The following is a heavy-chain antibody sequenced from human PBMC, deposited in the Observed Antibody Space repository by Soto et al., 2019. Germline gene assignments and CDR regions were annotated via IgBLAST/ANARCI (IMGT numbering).Heavy chain of an antibody. Sequence: EVQLLESGGDLVQPGGSLRLSCAASGFTFSKYAMTWARQAPGKGLEWVSAISGSGYNSYYADSVDGRFTISRDNSKNTLFLQMDSLRVEDTAVYYCANWVEGSSLHFDYWGQGTLVTVSS. CDR2: ISGSGYNS. V-gene: IGHV3-23*01. J-gene: IGHJ4*02. D-gene: IGHD6-13*01. CDR3: ANWVEGSSLHFDY. CDR1: GFTFSKYA.